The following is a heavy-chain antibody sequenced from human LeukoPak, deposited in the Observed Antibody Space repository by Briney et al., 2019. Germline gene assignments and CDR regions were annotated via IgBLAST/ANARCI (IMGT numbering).Heavy chain of an antibody. Sequence: SETLSLTCTLSGGSISSSSYYWAWLRQPPGQGLEWIGTIYYSGSTYYNPPFETRVTISIDLSKNQFSLKLRSVTAADTAVHFCARVQRTTGTSEWGQGTLVTVSS. D-gene: IGHD1-1*01. CDR1: GGSISSSSYY. CDR2: IYYSGST. V-gene: IGHV4-39*02. CDR3: ARVQRTTGTSE. J-gene: IGHJ4*02.